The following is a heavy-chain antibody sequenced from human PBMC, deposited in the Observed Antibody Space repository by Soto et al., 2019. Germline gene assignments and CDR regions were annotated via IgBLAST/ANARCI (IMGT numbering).Heavy chain of an antibody. J-gene: IGHJ6*02. CDR3: ARDNAFSSSWSGGMDV. Sequence: ASVKVSCKASGYTFTSYGISWVRQAPGQGLERMGWISAYNGNTNYAQKLQGRVTMTTDTSTSTAYMELRSLRSDDTAVYYCARDNAFSSSWSGGMDVWGQGTTVTVSS. D-gene: IGHD6-13*01. CDR2: ISAYNGNT. CDR1: GYTFTSYG. V-gene: IGHV1-18*04.